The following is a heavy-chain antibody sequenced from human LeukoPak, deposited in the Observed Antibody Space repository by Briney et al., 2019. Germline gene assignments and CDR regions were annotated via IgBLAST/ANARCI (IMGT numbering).Heavy chain of an antibody. V-gene: IGHV1-18*01. D-gene: IGHD4-17*01. CDR2: ISAYNGNT. CDR1: GYTFTSYG. J-gene: IGHJ4*02. Sequence: GSVTVSCKASGYTFTSYGISWVRQAPGQGLEGMGWISAYNGNTNYAQKLQGRVTMTTDTSTSTAYMELRSLRSDDTAVYYCARHDYGDYFDYWGQGTLVTVSS. CDR3: ARHDYGDYFDY.